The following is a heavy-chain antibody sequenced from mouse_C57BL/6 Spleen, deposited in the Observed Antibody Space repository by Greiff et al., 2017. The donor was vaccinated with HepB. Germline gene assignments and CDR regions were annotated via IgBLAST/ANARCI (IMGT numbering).Heavy chain of an antibody. CDR2: IYPGDGDT. CDR1: GYAFSSSW. J-gene: IGHJ4*01. V-gene: IGHV1-82*01. CDR3: ARCGQDYDGGYYYAMDY. D-gene: IGHD2-4*01. Sequence: QVQLKESGPELVKPGASVKISCKASGYAFSSSWMNWVKQRPGKGLEWIGRIYPGDGDTNYNGKFKGKATLTADKSSSTAYMQLSSLTSEDSAVYFCARCGQDYDGGYYYAMDYWGQGTSVTVSS.